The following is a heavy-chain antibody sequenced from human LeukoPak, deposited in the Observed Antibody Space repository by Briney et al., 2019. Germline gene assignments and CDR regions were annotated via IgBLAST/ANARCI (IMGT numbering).Heavy chain of an antibody. Sequence: PSETLSLTCTVSGGSISSGDYYWSWIRQPPGKGLEWIGCIYYSGSTYYNPSLKSRVTISVDTSKNQFSLKLSSVTAADTAVYYCARKTVTLDTIDAFDIWGQGTMVTVSS. J-gene: IGHJ3*02. CDR3: ARKTVTLDTIDAFDI. CDR1: GGSISSGDYY. V-gene: IGHV4-30-4*08. D-gene: IGHD4-17*01. CDR2: IYYSGST.